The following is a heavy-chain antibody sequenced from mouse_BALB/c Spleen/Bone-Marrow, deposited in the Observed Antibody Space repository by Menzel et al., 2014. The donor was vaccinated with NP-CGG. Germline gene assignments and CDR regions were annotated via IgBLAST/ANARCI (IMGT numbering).Heavy chain of an antibody. V-gene: IGHV14-3*02. Sequence: EVKLQESGAELVKPGASVKLSCTASGFNIKDTYMHLVKQRPEQGLEWIGKIDPANGNTKYDPKFQGKATITADTSSNTAYLQLSSLTSEDTAVYYCASYDYGYYFDYWGPRHHSHSLL. CDR3: ASYDYGYYFDY. CDR2: IDPANGNT. D-gene: IGHD2-4*01. CDR1: GFNIKDTY. J-gene: IGHJ2*01.